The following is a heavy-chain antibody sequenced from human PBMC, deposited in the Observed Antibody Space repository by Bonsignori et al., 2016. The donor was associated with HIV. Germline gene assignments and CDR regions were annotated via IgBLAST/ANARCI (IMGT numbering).Heavy chain of an antibody. D-gene: IGHD2-21*01. Sequence: WVRQAPGQGLEWMGGIIPIFGTANYAQKFQGRVTITADESTSTAYMELSSLRSEDTAVYYCARDSREFVGIGDDPEPFDYWGQGTLVTVSS. CDR2: IIPIFGTA. V-gene: IGHV1-69*01. CDR3: ARDSREFVGIGDDPEPFDY. J-gene: IGHJ4*02.